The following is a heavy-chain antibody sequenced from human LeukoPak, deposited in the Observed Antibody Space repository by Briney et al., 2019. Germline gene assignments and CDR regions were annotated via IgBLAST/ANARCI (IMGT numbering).Heavy chain of an antibody. CDR1: GSTFSSYS. D-gene: IGHD3-10*01. CDR3: ASNAYGPDVDY. CDR2: ISSSSSTI. V-gene: IGHV3-48*01. Sequence: PGGSLRLSCAASGSTFSSYSMNWVRQAPGKGLEWVSYISSSSSTIYYADSVKGRFTISRDNAKNSLYLQMNSLRAEDTAVYYCASNAYGPDVDYWGQGTLVTVSS. J-gene: IGHJ4*02.